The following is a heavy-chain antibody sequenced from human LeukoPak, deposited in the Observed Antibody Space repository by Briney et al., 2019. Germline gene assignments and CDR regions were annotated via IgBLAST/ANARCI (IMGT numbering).Heavy chain of an antibody. CDR2: MNPNSGNT. J-gene: IGHJ5*02. Sequence: GXEXXGWMNPNSGNTGYAQKFQGRVTMTRNTSISTAYMELSSLRSEDTAVYYCARLRKKWLRGFDPWGQGTLVTVSS. V-gene: IGHV1-8*01. CDR3: ARLRKKWLRGFDP. D-gene: IGHD5-12*01.